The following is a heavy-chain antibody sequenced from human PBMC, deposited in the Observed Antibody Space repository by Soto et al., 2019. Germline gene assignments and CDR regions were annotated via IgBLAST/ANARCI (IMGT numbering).Heavy chain of an antibody. CDR1: GLTFSTYG. D-gene: IGHD3-9*01. V-gene: IGHV3-30*18. CDR2: VSNDGSYK. Sequence: QVQLVESGGGVVQTGTSLRLSCVGSGLTFSTYGMHWVRLARGKGLEWVAVVSNDGSYKYHADSVKGRFTISRDNSQNTLYLQMNSPRPEDTAVYYCAKDRDNRGFDFWGQGTLVTVSS. J-gene: IGHJ4*02. CDR3: AKDRDNRGFDF.